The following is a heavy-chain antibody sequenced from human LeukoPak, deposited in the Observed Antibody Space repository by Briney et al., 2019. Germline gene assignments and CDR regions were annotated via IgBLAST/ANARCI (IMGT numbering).Heavy chain of an antibody. V-gene: IGHV3-23*01. D-gene: IGHD3-22*01. Sequence: QPGGSLRLSCAASGFTFTAFAMVWVRQAPGKGLEWVSVISGSASSVYYAPSVEGRFTISRDDSKNTLYLQMRGLRAEDTAVYYCAKTSYDRSGYYDYWGQGTLVTVSS. J-gene: IGHJ4*02. CDR1: GFTFTAFA. CDR2: ISGSASSV. CDR3: AKTSYDRSGYYDY.